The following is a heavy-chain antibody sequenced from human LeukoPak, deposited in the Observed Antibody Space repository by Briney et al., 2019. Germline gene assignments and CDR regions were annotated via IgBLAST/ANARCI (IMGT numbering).Heavy chain of an antibody. CDR3: ARGPYYDFWSGYYSDYYGMDV. J-gene: IGHJ6*02. CDR1: GGSISSGDYY. V-gene: IGHV4-30-4*01. Sequence: SQTLSLTCTVSGGSISSGDYYWSWIRQPPGKGLEWIGYIYYSGSTYYNPSLKSRVTISVDTSKNQFSLKLSSVTAADTAVYYCARGPYYDFWSGYYSDYYGMDVWGQGTTVTVSS. CDR2: IYYSGST. D-gene: IGHD3-3*01.